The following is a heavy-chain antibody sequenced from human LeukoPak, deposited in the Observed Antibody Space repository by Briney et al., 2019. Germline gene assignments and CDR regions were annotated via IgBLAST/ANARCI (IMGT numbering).Heavy chain of an antibody. V-gene: IGHV1-69*04. D-gene: IGHD1-26*01. Sequence: ASVKVSCKASGYTFTSYGISWVRQAPGQGLEWMGRIIPILGIANYAQKFQGRVTITADKSTSTAYMELSSLRSEDTAVYYCARAPIVGATFDYWGQGTLVTVSS. CDR3: ARAPIVGATFDY. J-gene: IGHJ4*02. CDR1: GYTFTSYG. CDR2: IIPILGIA.